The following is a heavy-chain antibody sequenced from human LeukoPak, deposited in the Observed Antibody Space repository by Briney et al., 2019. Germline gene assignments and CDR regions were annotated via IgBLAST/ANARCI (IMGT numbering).Heavy chain of an antibody. CDR1: GYTFTSYG. D-gene: IGHD1-26*01. J-gene: IGHJ6*03. Sequence: ASVKVSCKASGYTFTSYGISWVRHAPGQGLEWMGWISAYNGNTNYAQKLQGRVTMTTDTSTSTAYMELRSLRSDDTAVYYCARELRIVGATQYYYYMDVWGKGTTVTVSS. CDR3: ARELRIVGATQYYYYMDV. CDR2: ISAYNGNT. V-gene: IGHV1-18*01.